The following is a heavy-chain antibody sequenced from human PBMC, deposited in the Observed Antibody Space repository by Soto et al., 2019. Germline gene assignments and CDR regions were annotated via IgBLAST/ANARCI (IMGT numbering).Heavy chain of an antibody. J-gene: IGHJ4*02. D-gene: IGHD5-18*01. CDR1: GYTFTSYA. Sequence: QVQLVQSGTEVKKPGASVKVSCKASGYTFTSYAISWVRQAPGQGLEWMGWINPYNGNTNYAQKLQGRVTMTTDTTTSTAYMELRSLRSVDTAVYHCARDTDMALRDAWGQGTLVTVSS. V-gene: IGHV1-18*01. CDR2: INPYNGNT. CDR3: ARDTDMALRDA.